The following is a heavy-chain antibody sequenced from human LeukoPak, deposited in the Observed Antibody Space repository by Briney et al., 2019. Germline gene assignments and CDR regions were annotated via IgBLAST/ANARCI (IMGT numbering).Heavy chain of an antibody. CDR1: GFTFSSYA. CDR2: ISGSDGST. J-gene: IGHJ4*02. V-gene: IGHV3-23*01. CDR3: AKDTDDDGSGSQLWDY. Sequence: GGSLRLSCAASGFTFSSYAMIWVGQRPGKGREWVSGISGSDGSTYYAASVKGRFTIYRDNSKNTLYLQMNSLRAEDTAVYYCAKDTDDDGSGSQLWDYWGQGTLVTVSS. D-gene: IGHD3-10*01.